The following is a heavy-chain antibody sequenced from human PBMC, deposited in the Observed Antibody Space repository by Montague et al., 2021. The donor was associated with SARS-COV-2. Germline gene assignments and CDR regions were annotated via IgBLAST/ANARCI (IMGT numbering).Heavy chain of an antibody. CDR3: ARDGRYNDFWSGYYSTSPQNDAFDI. D-gene: IGHD3-3*01. CDR2: IKEDGSEK. CDR1: GFTFSRFW. J-gene: IGHJ3*02. Sequence: SLRLSCAASGFTFSRFWMSWVRQAPGKGLEWVANIKEDGSEKNYVDSVKGRFTISRDNAKNSLYLQMNSLRAEDTAVYYCARDGRYNDFWSGYYSTSPQNDAFDIWGQGTMVTVSS. V-gene: IGHV3-7*01.